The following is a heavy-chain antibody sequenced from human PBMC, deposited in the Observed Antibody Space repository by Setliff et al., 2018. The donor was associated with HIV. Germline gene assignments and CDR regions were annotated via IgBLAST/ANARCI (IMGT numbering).Heavy chain of an antibody. J-gene: IGHJ6*02. CDR2: LYTSGST. CDR1: GASISNYN. Sequence: SETLSLTCTVSGASISNYNWNWIRQPAGRGLEWIGRLYTSGSTKYNPSLKSRVTMSVDTSKTQFSLKLSSVTAADTAVYYCARIFGDQGYYYGMDVWGQGTTVTVSS. V-gene: IGHV4-4*07. CDR3: ARIFGDQGYYYGMDV. D-gene: IGHD3-3*01.